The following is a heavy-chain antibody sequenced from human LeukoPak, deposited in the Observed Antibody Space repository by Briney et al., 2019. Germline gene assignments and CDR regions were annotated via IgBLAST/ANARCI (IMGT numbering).Heavy chain of an antibody. J-gene: IGHJ6*03. V-gene: IGHV4-39*07. CDR1: GGSISSSSYY. Sequence: PSETLSLTCTVSGGSISSSSYYWGWFRQPPGKGLEWIGSIYYSGSTYYNPSLKSRVTISLDTSKNQFSLKLSSVTAADTAVYYCARRLMTTLGGAKYYMDVWGKGTTVIISS. D-gene: IGHD3-16*01. CDR2: IYYSGST. CDR3: ARRLMTTLGGAKYYMDV.